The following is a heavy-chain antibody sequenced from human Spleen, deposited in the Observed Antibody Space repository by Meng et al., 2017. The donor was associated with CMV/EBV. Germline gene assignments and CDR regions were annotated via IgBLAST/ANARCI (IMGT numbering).Heavy chain of an antibody. Sequence: SETLSLTCTVSGGFFTGYYWSWIRQPPGKGLEWIASIFYSGITYYNPSLKSRVTISVDTSKNQFSLRLSSVTAADTAVYYCAREIVTTLDYWGQGTLVTVSS. V-gene: IGHV4-59*12. CDR3: AREIVTTLDY. CDR2: IFYSGIT. D-gene: IGHD4-11*01. J-gene: IGHJ4*02. CDR1: GGFFTGYY.